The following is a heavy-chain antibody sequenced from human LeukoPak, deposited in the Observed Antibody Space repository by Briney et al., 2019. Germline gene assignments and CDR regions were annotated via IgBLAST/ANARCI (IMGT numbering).Heavy chain of an antibody. D-gene: IGHD3-16*01. V-gene: IGHV3-74*01. Sequence: GGTLRLSCAASGFTFSSTWMHWFRQAPGKGPVWVSRIHSDGSSTIYADSVKGRFTISRDNARNTLYLQMNSLRAEDTAVYYCVRDRYYVPDYWGQGTLVTVSS. CDR3: VRDRYYVPDY. J-gene: IGHJ4*02. CDR1: GFTFSSTW. CDR2: IHSDGSST.